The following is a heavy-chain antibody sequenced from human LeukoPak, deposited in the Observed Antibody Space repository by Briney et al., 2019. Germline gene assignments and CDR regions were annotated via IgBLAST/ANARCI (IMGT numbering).Heavy chain of an antibody. Sequence: SETLSLTCTVSGGSISSYYWSWIRQPPWKGLEWIGYIYYSGSTNYNPSLKSRVTISVDTSKNQFSLKLSSVTAADTAVYYCARGGMAAAGVYYYMDVWGKGTTVTVSS. CDR3: ARGGMAAAGVYYYMDV. CDR2: IYYSGST. CDR1: GGSISSYY. V-gene: IGHV4-59*01. J-gene: IGHJ6*03. D-gene: IGHD6-13*01.